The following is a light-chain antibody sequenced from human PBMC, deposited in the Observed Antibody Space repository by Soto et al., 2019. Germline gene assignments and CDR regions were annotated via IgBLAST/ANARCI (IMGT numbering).Light chain of an antibody. Sequence: EIVMTQSPPTLSVSPGESGTLSCRASQSVSSKVAWYQQKPGQAPRLLIYDVSNRAPGIPDRFSGGGSGTDFTLSISSLQPEDSATYYCLSRFDWPTFGGGATLEIK. J-gene: IGKJ4*01. CDR3: LSRFDWPT. CDR2: DVS. V-gene: IGKV3-11*01. CDR1: QSVSSK.